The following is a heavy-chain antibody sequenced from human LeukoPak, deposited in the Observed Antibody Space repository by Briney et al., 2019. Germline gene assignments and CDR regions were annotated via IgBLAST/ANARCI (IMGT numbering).Heavy chain of an antibody. CDR3: AKGVVMVAATPFDY. D-gene: IGHD2-15*01. V-gene: IGHV3-23*01. Sequence: GGSLRLSCAASGFTFSNHAMRWVRQAPGKGLEWVSGIRNSGGSTHYADSVKGRFTISRDNSKNTLYLQMNSLRAEDTAVYYCAKGVVMVAATPFDYWGQGTLVNVSS. J-gene: IGHJ4*02. CDR1: GFTFSNHA. CDR2: IRNSGGST.